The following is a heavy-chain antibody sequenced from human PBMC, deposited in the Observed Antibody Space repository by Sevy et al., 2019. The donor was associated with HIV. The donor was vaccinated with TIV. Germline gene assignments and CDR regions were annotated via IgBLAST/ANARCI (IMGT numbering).Heavy chain of an antibody. Sequence: GGSLRLSCAASGFTFSTYAMSWVRQAPGKGLVWVSRLNGDGSSASYADFVKGRFTISRDNGKNTVYLQISSLTADDTAVYYCTRGRSGTYGWFDPWGQGTLVTVSS. D-gene: IGHD6-19*01. CDR3: TRGRSGTYGWFDP. J-gene: IGHJ5*02. V-gene: IGHV3-74*01. CDR2: LNGDGSSA. CDR1: GFTFSTYA.